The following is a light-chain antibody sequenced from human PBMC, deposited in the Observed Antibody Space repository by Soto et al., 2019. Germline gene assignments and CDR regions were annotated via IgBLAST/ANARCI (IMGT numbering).Light chain of an antibody. CDR1: QTVSSTY. CDR2: GAS. CDR3: QQYGRSPPFT. Sequence: EIVLTQSPGTLSLSPGETATLSCRASQTVSSTYIAWYQQSPGQPPRLLIYGASSRATGIPDRFSGSGSGTDFTLTISRLEPEDFAVYFCQQYGRSPPFTFGQGTKVEIK. J-gene: IGKJ2*01. V-gene: IGKV3-20*01.